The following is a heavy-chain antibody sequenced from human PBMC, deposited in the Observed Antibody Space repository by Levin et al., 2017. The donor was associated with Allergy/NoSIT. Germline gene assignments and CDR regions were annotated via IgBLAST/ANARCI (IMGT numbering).Heavy chain of an antibody. CDR1: GFTFSTYW. Sequence: GGSLRLSCVASGFTFSTYWMTWVRQAPGKGLEWVANVKQDGSERNYVDSVKCRFPVSRDNGKNSVFLQMSSLRAEDTAVYYCARGFWVQAYWGQGILVTVSS. J-gene: IGHJ4*02. CDR3: ARGFWVQAY. CDR2: VKQDGSER. D-gene: IGHD1-1*01. V-gene: IGHV3-7*04.